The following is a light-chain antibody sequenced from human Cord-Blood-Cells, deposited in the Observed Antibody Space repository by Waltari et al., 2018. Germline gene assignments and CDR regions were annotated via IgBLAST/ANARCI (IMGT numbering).Light chain of an antibody. CDR3: QQYNNWLSIT. V-gene: IGKV3-15*01. Sequence: EIVMTQSPATLSVSPGERATLSCRASQSVSSNLAWYQQKPGQAPRLLIYGASTRATGIPARFSGSGSGTEFTLTISSQQSEDFAVYYCQQYNNWLSITFGQGTRLEIK. CDR2: GAS. CDR1: QSVSSN. J-gene: IGKJ5*01.